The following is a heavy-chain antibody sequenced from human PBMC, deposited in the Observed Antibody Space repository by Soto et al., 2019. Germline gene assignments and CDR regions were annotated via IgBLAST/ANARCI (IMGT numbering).Heavy chain of an antibody. Sequence: GGSLRLSCITSGFTFGDYAMIWFRQAPGKGLEWLRFITSKRDGGNTEYAAYVKCRFASSRDDSKSVGYLQMNSLGTDATAEYHCRRLHPNKSGDLVDFWGKRTLVTVS. V-gene: IGHV3-49*03. CDR2: ITSKRDGGNT. CDR3: RRLHPNKSGDLVDF. D-gene: IGHD3-10*01. CDR1: GFTFGDYA. J-gene: IGHJ4*02.